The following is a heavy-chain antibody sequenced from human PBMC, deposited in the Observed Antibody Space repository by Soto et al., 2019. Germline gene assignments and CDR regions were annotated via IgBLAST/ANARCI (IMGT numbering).Heavy chain of an antibody. CDR1: GFTFSNYG. Sequence: VKLVESGGGVVQPGGSLRLSCAASGFTFSNYGLHWVRQAPGKGLEWVALISYDGSNKYYVDSVKGRFTISRDNSKNTLYLQMNSLRAEDTAVYYCSGSYHYFDYWGQGTLVTVSS. V-gene: IGHV3-30*03. D-gene: IGHD1-26*01. CDR3: SGSYHYFDY. J-gene: IGHJ4*02. CDR2: ISYDGSNK.